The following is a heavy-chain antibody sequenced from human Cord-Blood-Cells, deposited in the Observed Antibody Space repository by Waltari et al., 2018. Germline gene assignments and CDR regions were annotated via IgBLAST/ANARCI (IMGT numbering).Heavy chain of an antibody. CDR1: GYTFTGYY. Sequence: QVQLVQSGAEVKKPGASVKVSCKASGYTFTGYYMHWVRQAPGQGLEGIGWNNPKRGGTNYAQKFKGRVTMTRDTSISTAYMELSRLRSDDTAVYYCARRGTGSPVNFDYWGQGTLVTVSS. CDR2: NNPKRGGT. D-gene: IGHD7-27*01. J-gene: IGHJ4*02. CDR3: ARRGTGSPVNFDY. V-gene: IGHV1-2*02.